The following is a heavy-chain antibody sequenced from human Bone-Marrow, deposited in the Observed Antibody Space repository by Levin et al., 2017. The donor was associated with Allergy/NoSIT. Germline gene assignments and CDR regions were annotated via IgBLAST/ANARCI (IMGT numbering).Heavy chain of an antibody. CDR2: IYDSGST. CDR1: GGSISDYY. Sequence: SETLSLTCTVSGGSISDYYWSWIRHLPGKGLEWIGYIYDSGSTKYNPPLRSRVAISVDTSKNQFSLKVNSVSAADTAVYFCARAEGYGSFFDSWGQGTLVTVSS. D-gene: IGHD3-10*01. V-gene: IGHV4-59*01. CDR3: ARAEGYGSFFDS. J-gene: IGHJ4*02.